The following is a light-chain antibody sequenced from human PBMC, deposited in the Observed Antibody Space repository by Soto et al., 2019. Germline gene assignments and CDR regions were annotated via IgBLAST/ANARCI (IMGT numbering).Light chain of an antibody. Sequence: DIQMTQSPSSLSASVGDRVTITCRASQSITTYLNWYRQKPGKAPKLLIYAASSLQSGVPSRFSGSGSGTDFTLTISNMQREDFATYYCLQTYNLPRTFGQGTKVDIK. V-gene: IGKV1-39*01. CDR3: LQTYNLPRT. CDR1: QSITTY. CDR2: AAS. J-gene: IGKJ1*01.